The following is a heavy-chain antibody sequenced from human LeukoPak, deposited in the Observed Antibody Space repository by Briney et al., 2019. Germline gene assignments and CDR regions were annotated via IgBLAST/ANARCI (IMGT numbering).Heavy chain of an antibody. CDR2: ITSSSTY. V-gene: IGHV3-21*01. Sequence: GGSLRLSCAASGFTLSTYNTHWVRQAPGKGLEWVSSITSSSTYYADSVKGRFTISRDNAKNSLYLQMNSLRAEDTAVYYCARERVTTTAFDIWGQGTMVTVSS. D-gene: IGHD5-12*01. CDR3: ARERVTTTAFDI. CDR1: GFTLSTYN. J-gene: IGHJ3*02.